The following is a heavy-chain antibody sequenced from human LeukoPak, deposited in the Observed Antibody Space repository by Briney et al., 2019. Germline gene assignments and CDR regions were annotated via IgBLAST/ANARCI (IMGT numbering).Heavy chain of an antibody. Sequence: GGSLRLSCTGSGFPFSSYGIYWVRQTPGRGLEWVAFMRYDGKTEYYADSVKGRFTIAKEDSHSTVHLHMKDLRPDDAAVYFCAKDLNTVVMLYFDAWGQGTLVSVSS. CDR1: GFPFSSYG. CDR2: MRYDGKTE. D-gene: IGHD2-21*01. J-gene: IGHJ4*02. CDR3: AKDLNTVVMLYFDA. V-gene: IGHV3-30*02.